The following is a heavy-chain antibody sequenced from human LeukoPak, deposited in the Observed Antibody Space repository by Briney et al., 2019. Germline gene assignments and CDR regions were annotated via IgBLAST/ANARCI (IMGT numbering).Heavy chain of an antibody. CDR2: INARGDT. D-gene: IGHD3-10*02. CDR1: GWSFNDYY. V-gene: IGHV4-34*01. J-gene: IGHJ5*02. CDR3: ARGQVPDARVYNWFDP. Sequence: PSETLSLTCAVYGWSFNDYYWNWIRQPPGKGLEWIGEINARGDTNFNPSLKSRVTISVDTSKSQFSLRLTSMIAADTAVYYCARGQVPDARVYNWFDPWGQGTLVTVSS.